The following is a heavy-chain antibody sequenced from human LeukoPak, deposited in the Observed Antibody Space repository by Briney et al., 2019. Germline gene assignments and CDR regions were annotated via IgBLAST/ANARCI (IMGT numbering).Heavy chain of an antibody. V-gene: IGHV4-59*01. CDR3: ARGGCSSTSCWTYYYYYMDV. J-gene: IGHJ6*03. CDR1: GGSISSYY. Sequence: SETLSLTCTVSGGSISSYYWSWIRQPPGKGLEWIGLIYYSGSTNYNPSLKSRVTISVDTSKNQFSLKLSSVTAADTAVYYCARGGCSSTSCWTYYYYYMDVWGKGTTVTISS. D-gene: IGHD2-2*01. CDR2: IYYSGST.